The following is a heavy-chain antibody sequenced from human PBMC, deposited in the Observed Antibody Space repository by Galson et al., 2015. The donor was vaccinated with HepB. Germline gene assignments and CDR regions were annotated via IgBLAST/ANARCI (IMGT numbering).Heavy chain of an antibody. CDR3: ATRSGASGWYSYFQH. CDR1: GFTFSSYA. Sequence: SLRLSCAASGFTFSSYAIMWVRQAPGKGLEWVSGMSDNGDNTFYADSVKGRFTISRDISKNTVYLQMNGLRVEDTAVYYCATRSGASGWYSYFQHWGQGTLVTVSS. D-gene: IGHD6-19*01. J-gene: IGHJ1*01. CDR2: MSDNGDNT. V-gene: IGHV3-23*01.